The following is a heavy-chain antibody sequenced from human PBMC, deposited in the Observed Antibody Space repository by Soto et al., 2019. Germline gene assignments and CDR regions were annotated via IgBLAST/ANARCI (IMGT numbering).Heavy chain of an antibody. V-gene: IGHV4-59*01. CDR1: GGSISSYY. CDR2: IYYSGST. CDR3: ARTAVWGSNYYYYMDV. J-gene: IGHJ6*03. Sequence: SETLSLTCTVSGGSISSYYWSWIRQPPGKGLEWIGYIYYSGSTNYNPSLKSRVTISVDTSKNQFSLKLSSVTAADTAVYYCARTAVWGSNYYYYMDVWGTGTTVTVSS. D-gene: IGHD7-27*01.